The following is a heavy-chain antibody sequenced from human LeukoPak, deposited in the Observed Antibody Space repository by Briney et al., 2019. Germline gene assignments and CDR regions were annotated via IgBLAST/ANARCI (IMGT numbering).Heavy chain of an antibody. D-gene: IGHD6-19*01. CDR2: INHSGST. CDR1: GGSISSYY. V-gene: IGHV4-34*01. Sequence: SETLSLTCTVSGGSISSYYWSWIRQPPGKGLEWIGEINHSGSTNYNPSLKSRVTISVDTSKNQFSLKLSSVTAADTAVYYCARPWYSSGWYDDAFDIWGQGTMVTVSS. J-gene: IGHJ3*02. CDR3: ARPWYSSGWYDDAFDI.